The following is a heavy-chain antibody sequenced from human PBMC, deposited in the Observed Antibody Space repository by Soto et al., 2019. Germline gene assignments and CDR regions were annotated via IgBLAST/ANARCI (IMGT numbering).Heavy chain of an antibody. Sequence: GGSLKLSCAASGFTFSNYSMSWVRQAPGKGLEWVSYISSSSSTIYYADSVKGRFTISRDNAKNSLYLQMNSLRDEDTAVYYCARDHDSSGWYDAFDIWGQGTMVTVSS. J-gene: IGHJ3*02. V-gene: IGHV3-48*02. D-gene: IGHD6-19*01. CDR1: GFTFSNYS. CDR3: ARDHDSSGWYDAFDI. CDR2: ISSSSSTI.